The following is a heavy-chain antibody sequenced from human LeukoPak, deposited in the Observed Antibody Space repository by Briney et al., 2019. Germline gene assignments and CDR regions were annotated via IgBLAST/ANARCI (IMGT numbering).Heavy chain of an antibody. CDR3: ARGGYGSGSYYNWRFDP. Sequence: YPSETLSLTCTVSGGSISSGGYYWSWIRQHPGKGLEWIGYIYYSGSTNYNPSLKSRVTMSVDTSKNQFSLKLSSVTAADTAVYYCARGGYGSGSYYNWRFDPWGQGTLVTVSS. CDR2: IYYSGST. D-gene: IGHD3-10*01. J-gene: IGHJ5*02. CDR1: GGSISSGGYY. V-gene: IGHV4-61*08.